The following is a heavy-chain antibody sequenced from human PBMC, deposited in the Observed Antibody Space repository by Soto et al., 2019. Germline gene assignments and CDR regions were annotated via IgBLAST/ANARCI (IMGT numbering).Heavy chain of an antibody. V-gene: IGHV3-30-3*01. CDR2: ISYDGSDK. CDR1: GFTLSGYV. J-gene: IGHJ6*02. D-gene: IGHD1-26*01. CDR3: ATGRKWEHSYGMDV. Sequence: QVQLVESGGGVVQPGRSLRLSCAASGFTLSGYVLHWVRQAPGKGLEWVALISYDGSDKNYGDSVKGRFTSSRDNSKNSLYLQMDSLRAEDTAMYYCATGRKWEHSYGMDVWGQGTTVTVSS.